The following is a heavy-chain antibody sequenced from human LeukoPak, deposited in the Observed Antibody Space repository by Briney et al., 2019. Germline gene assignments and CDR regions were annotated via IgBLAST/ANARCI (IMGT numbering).Heavy chain of an antibody. CDR1: GYTFTGYY. Sequence: GASVKVSCKASGYTFTGYYMHWVRQAPGQGLEWMGWINPNSGGTNYAQKFQGRVTMTRDMSTSTVYMELSSLRSEDTAVYYCAREYGSSSKYYFDYWGQGTLVTVSS. D-gene: IGHD6-13*01. J-gene: IGHJ4*02. V-gene: IGHV1-2*02. CDR3: AREYGSSSKYYFDY. CDR2: INPNSGGT.